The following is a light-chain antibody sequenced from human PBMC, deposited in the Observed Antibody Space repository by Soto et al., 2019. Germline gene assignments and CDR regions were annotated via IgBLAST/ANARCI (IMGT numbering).Light chain of an antibody. CDR3: QHYNSYAEA. Sequence: DIPMTQSPSTLSGSVGDRVTITCRASQTISSWLAWYRQKPGKAPKLLIYKASTLKSGVPSRFSGSGSGTEFTLTSSSLQPDDFATYYCQHYNSYAEAFGQGTKVELK. J-gene: IGKJ1*01. CDR1: QTISSW. CDR2: KAS. V-gene: IGKV1-5*03.